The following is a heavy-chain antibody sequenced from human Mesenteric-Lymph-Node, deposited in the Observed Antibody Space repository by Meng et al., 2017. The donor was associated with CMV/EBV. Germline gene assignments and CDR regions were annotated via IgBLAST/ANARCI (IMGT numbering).Heavy chain of an antibody. J-gene: IGHJ4*02. CDR2: VYYSGST. Sequence: GSLRLSCTVSGGSVSSGSYYWSWIRQPPGKRLEWIGYVYYSGSTSYNPSLKSRVTISVDRSKNQFSLKLNSVTAADTAVYYCARKGSSLVRPLDYWGQGTLVTVSS. CDR1: GGSVSSGSYY. CDR3: ARKGSSLVRPLDY. V-gene: IGHV4-61*01. D-gene: IGHD3-10*01.